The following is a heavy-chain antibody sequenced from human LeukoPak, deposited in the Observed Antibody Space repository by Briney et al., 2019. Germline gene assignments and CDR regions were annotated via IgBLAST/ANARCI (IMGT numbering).Heavy chain of an antibody. Sequence: GASVTVSCKASGYTFTNYYVHWVRQAPGQGPEWMGIINPRGGTTVYAQKFRGRVTLTRDTSTNTVYMELSSLTPEDTAVFYCARELGGIDIRPKSGTFDYWGQGTLVIVSS. CDR1: GYTFTNYY. CDR3: ARELGGIDIRPKSGTFDY. V-gene: IGHV1-46*01. D-gene: IGHD1-1*01. J-gene: IGHJ4*02. CDR2: INPRGGTT.